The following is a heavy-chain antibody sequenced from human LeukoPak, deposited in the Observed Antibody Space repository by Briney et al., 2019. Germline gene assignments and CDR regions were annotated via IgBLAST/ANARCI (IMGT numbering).Heavy chain of an antibody. V-gene: IGHV4-34*01. CDR1: GGSFSGYY. Sequence: SETLSLTCAGYGGSFSGYYWSWIRQPPGKGLEWIGEINHSGSTNYNPSLKSRVTISVDTSKNQFSLKLSSVTAADTAVYYCARGSSYFDYWGQGTLVTVSS. D-gene: IGHD6-13*01. CDR3: ARGSSYFDY. J-gene: IGHJ4*02. CDR2: INHSGST.